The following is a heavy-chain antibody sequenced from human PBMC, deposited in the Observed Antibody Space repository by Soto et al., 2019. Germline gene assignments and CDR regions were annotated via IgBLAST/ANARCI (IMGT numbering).Heavy chain of an antibody. V-gene: IGHV1-18*01. CDR3: ARDHYYDSSGPDPIGCFDP. D-gene: IGHD3-22*01. CDR2: ISAYNGNT. CDR1: GYTFTAYG. Sequence: ASVKVSCKASGYTFTAYGISWVRQAPGQGLEWMGWISAYNGNTKYAQKIQDRVTMTTDTSTNTAYMELRSLISDDTAVYFCARDHYYDSSGPDPIGCFDPWGQGTLVTSPQ. J-gene: IGHJ5*02.